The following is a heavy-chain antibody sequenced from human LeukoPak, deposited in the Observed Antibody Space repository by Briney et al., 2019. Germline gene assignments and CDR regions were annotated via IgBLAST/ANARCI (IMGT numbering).Heavy chain of an antibody. CDR3: ARAGSIAAAGTAAVGAFDI. D-gene: IGHD6-13*01. Sequence: GASVKVSCKASGGTFTSYAISWVRQAPGQGLEWMGGIIPIFGTANYAQKFQGRVTITTDNSTSTAYMELSSLRSEDTAVYYCARAGSIAAAGTAAVGAFDIWGQGTMVTVSS. J-gene: IGHJ3*02. CDR1: GGTFTSYA. V-gene: IGHV1-69*05. CDR2: IIPIFGTA.